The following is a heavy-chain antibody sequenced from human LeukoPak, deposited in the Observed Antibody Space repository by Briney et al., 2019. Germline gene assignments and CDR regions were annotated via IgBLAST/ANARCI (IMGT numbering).Heavy chain of an antibody. CDR1: GFNVETNY. J-gene: IGHJ4*02. V-gene: IGHV3-66*01. CDR3: ARDQYSYAHAAH. D-gene: IGHD5-18*01. Sequence: GGSLRLSCVVFGFNVETNYRSWVRQAPGKGLEGVSVIRSGGTTHYADPVKGRFTISRDDSKNTLFLQMTSLRAEDTAVYYCARDQYSYAHAAHWGQGTLVTVSS. CDR2: IRSGGTT.